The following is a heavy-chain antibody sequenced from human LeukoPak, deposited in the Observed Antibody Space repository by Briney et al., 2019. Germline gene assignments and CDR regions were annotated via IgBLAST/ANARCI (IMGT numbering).Heavy chain of an antibody. J-gene: IGHJ4*02. CDR2: ISYDGSNK. CDR1: GFTFSSYG. CDR3: AKTAAVESDY. D-gene: IGHD6-19*01. Sequence: GGSLRLSCAASGFTFSSYGMHWVRQAPGKGLEWVAVISYDGSNKYYADSVKGRFTISRDNSKNTLYLQMNSLRAEDTAVYYCAKTAAVESDYWGQGTLVTVPS. V-gene: IGHV3-30*18.